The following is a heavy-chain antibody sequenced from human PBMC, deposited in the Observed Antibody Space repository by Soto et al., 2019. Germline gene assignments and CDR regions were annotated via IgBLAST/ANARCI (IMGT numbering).Heavy chain of an antibody. D-gene: IGHD3-10*01. J-gene: IGHJ4*02. Sequence: EVQLLESGGGLVQPGGSLRLSCAASGFTYESYAMSWVRQAPGKGLEWVSGINSGGTVAHYADSVKGRFAISRDNSKNTLSLQMNNLRREDTAVYYCARSRNGGVADSFDYWGQGTLVTVSS. V-gene: IGHV3-23*01. CDR2: INSGGTVA. CDR3: ARSRNGGVADSFDY. CDR1: GFTYESYA.